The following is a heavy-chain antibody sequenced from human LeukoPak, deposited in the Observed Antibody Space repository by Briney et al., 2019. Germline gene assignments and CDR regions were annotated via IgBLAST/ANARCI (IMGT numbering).Heavy chain of an antibody. D-gene: IGHD1-26*01. J-gene: IGHJ4*02. CDR2: ISGSGGST. CDR1: GFTFSSYV. V-gene: IGHV3-23*01. CDR3: AKGVQELRGYFDY. Sequence: GGSLRLSCAASGFTFSSYVLSWVRQAPGKGLDWVSGISGSGGSTYYADSVKGRFTISRDNSKSTLYLQMNSLRAEDTAVYYCAKGVQELRGYFDYWGPGTLVTVSS.